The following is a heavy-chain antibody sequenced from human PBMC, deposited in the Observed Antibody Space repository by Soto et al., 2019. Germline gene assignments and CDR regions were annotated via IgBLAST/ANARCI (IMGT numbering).Heavy chain of an antibody. CDR2: ISAYNGNT. J-gene: IGHJ3*02. D-gene: IGHD6-13*01. V-gene: IGHV1-18*01. CDR1: GYTFTSYG. CDR3: HSSSWYGSPDDAFDI. Sequence: ASVKLSCTASGYTFTSYGISWVRQAPGQGLEWMGWISAYNGNTNYAQKLQGRVTMTTDTSTSTAYMELRSLRSDDTAVYYCHSSSWYGSPDDAFDIWGQGTMVTVSS.